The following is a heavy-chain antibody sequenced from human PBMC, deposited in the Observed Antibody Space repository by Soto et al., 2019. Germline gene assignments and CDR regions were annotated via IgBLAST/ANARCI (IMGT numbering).Heavy chain of an antibody. CDR2: MNPNNGNT. D-gene: IGHD2-8*01. CDR1: GYTFTSYE. J-gene: IGHJ4*02. CDR3: GRGPHPYFNDY. V-gene: IGHV1-8*01. Sequence: QVQLVQSGAEVKKPGASVKVSCKASGYTFTSYEINWVRQATGQGLEWMGWMNPNNGNTGYAQKFQGRATMTRNTFIGTAYMELSSLRPEDTAVYYWGRGPHPYFNDYWGEGTLVTVSS.